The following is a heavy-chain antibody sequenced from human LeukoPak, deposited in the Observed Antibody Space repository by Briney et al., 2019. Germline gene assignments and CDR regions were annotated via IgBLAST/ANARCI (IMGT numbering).Heavy chain of an antibody. J-gene: IGHJ4*02. CDR1: GSSISSYY. CDR2: IYHSGST. Sequence: PSETLSLTCTVYGSSISSYYWSWIRQPPGKGLEWIGYIYHSGSTNYNPSLKSRVTISVDTSKNQFSLKLSPVTAADTAVYYFVIGGYSSVWGFEYWGQGNLVTVSS. CDR3: VIGGYSSVWGFEY. V-gene: IGHV4-59*12. D-gene: IGHD6-19*01.